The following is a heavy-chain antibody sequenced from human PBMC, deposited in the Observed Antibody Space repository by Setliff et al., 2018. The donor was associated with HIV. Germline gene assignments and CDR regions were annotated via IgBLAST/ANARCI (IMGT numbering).Heavy chain of an antibody. Sequence: PGESLKISCDISGFTVGSSYMAWVRQAPGKGLEWVSVIFLGGSTYFADSVKGRFTISRDNSKNTLYLQISGLRVEDTAVYYCAKDSSSSDEMWFDSWGRGTLVTVSS. J-gene: IGHJ5*01. D-gene: IGHD6-6*01. CDR2: IFLGGST. CDR1: GFTVGSSY. CDR3: AKDSSSSDEMWFDS. V-gene: IGHV3-66*01.